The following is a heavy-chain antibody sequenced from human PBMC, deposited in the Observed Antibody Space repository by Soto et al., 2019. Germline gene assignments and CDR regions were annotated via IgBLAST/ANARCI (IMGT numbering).Heavy chain of an antibody. Sequence: EVQLVESGGGLVKPGGSLRLSCTGSGFTFMSYSMNWVRQAPGKGLEWVSTINRDSTYVAYADSVKGRFTVSRDNAKSSLFLQMNSLKADDTAVYYCAKEECSGSTCQGYDPWGQGPLVSVSS. CDR3: AKEECSGSTCQGYDP. J-gene: IGHJ5*02. V-gene: IGHV3-21*01. D-gene: IGHD2-2*01. CDR2: INRDSTYV. CDR1: GFTFMSYS.